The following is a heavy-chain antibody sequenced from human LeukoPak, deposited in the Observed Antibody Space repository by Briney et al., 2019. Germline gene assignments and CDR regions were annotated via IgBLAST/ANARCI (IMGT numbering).Heavy chain of an antibody. CDR1: GGSFSGYY. CDR2: IYYSGST. V-gene: IGHV4-34*01. Sequence: PSETLSLTCAVYGGSFSGYYWSWIRQPPGKGLEWIGSIYYSGSTYYNPSLKSRVTISVDTSKNQFSLKLSSVTAADTAVYYCASPYYMDVWGKGTTVTISS. CDR3: ASPYYMDV. J-gene: IGHJ6*03.